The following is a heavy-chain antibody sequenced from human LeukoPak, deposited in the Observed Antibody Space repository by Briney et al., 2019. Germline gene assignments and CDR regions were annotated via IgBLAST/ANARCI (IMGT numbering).Heavy chain of an antibody. CDR1: GFTFSSYA. CDR3: AKDTTLYNSSWYGY. V-gene: IGHV3-23*01. Sequence: PGGSLRLSCAASGFTFSSYAMSWVRQAPGKGLEWVSAISGSGGSTYYADSVKGRFTISRDNSKNTLYLQMNSLRAEDTAVYSCAKDTTLYNSSWYGYWGQGTLVTVSS. D-gene: IGHD6-13*01. CDR2: ISGSGGST. J-gene: IGHJ4*02.